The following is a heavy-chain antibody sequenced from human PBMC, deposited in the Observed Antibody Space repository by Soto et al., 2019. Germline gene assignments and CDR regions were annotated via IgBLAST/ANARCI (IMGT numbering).Heavy chain of an antibody. J-gene: IGHJ4*02. CDR3: ARHIRGGWYGGRGPFDY. CDR2: IYYSGNIYYSGNT. V-gene: IGHV4-59*08. CDR1: GGSMSRYY. D-gene: IGHD6-19*01. Sequence: PSETLSLTCTVSGGSMSRYYWNWIRQSPGKGLEWIGYIYYSGNIYYSGNTNYDPSLKSRVTISIDRSKNQFSLKLSSVTAADTAVYYCARHIRGGWYGGRGPFDYWGQGTLVTVSS.